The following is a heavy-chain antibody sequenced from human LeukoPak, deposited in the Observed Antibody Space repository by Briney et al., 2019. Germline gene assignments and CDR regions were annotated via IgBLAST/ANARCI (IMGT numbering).Heavy chain of an antibody. CDR2: IYYSGST. CDR3: ARLSAVAGGDY. CDR1: GGSISSYY. Sequence: PSETLSLTCTVSGGSISSYYWSWLRQPPGKGLEWIGYIYYSGSTNTNPSLKSRVTISVDTSKNQFSLKLSSVTAADTAVYYCARLSAVAGGDYWGQGTLVTVSS. J-gene: IGHJ4*02. D-gene: IGHD6-19*01. V-gene: IGHV4-59*08.